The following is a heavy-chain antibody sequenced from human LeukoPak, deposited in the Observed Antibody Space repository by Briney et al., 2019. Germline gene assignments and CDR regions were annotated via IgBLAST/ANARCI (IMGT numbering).Heavy chain of an antibody. J-gene: IGHJ3*02. CDR3: AREDSGYGYAFDI. Sequence: PRGSLRPSSAVSGFTLCSYSMNCVPQSPRKGGEGISYISSSSRTTYYADSVKGRFTISRDNAKNSLYLQMNSLRAEDTAVYYGAREDSGYGYAFDIWGQGTMVAVSS. V-gene: IGHV3-48*01. CDR2: ISSSSRTT. D-gene: IGHD5-12*01. CDR1: GFTLCSYS.